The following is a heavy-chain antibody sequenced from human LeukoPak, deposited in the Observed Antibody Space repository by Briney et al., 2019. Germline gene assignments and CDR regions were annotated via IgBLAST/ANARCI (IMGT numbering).Heavy chain of an antibody. CDR1: GFTFSSYA. Sequence: GRSLRLSCAASGFTFSSYAMHWVRQAPGKGLEWVAVISYDGSNKYYADSVKGRFTISRDNAKNSLYLQMNSLRAEDTAVYYCARDYRQSVPAALFDYWGQGTLVTVSS. D-gene: IGHD2-2*01. V-gene: IGHV3-30-3*01. CDR2: ISYDGSNK. CDR3: ARDYRQSVPAALFDY. J-gene: IGHJ4*02.